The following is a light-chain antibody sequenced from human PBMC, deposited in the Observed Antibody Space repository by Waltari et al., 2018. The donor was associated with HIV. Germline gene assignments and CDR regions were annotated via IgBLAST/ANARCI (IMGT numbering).Light chain of an antibody. CDR1: TADIAGDHH. CDR2: DVN. J-gene: IGLJ2*01. Sequence: QSGLAQPASVSGSLGETIAIVCTVSTADIAGDHHVSWYQQYTGKPPRLLIYDVNHRPSGISDRFSGSRSGNTASLTISGLLTDDESDYFCGSYSSTTGHVVFGGGTRVTVL. CDR3: GSYSSTTGHVV. V-gene: IGLV2-14*03.